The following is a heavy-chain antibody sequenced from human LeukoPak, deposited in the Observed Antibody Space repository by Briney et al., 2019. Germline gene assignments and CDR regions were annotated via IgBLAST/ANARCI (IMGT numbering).Heavy chain of an antibody. CDR1: GGSISSGGYS. J-gene: IGHJ5*02. CDR2: IYHGGST. V-gene: IGHV4-30-2*01. CDR3: ARAEIVVVVAAPEGWFDP. D-gene: IGHD2-15*01. Sequence: SQTLSLTCAVSGGSISSGGYSWSWIRQPPGKGLEWIGYIYHGGSTYYNPSLKRRVTISVDRSKNQFSLKLSSVTAADTAVYYCARAEIVVVVAAPEGWFDPWGQGTLVTVSS.